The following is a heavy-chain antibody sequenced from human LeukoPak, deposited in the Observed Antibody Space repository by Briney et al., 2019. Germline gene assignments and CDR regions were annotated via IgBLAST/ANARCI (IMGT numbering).Heavy chain of an antibody. V-gene: IGHV7-4-1*02. J-gene: IGHJ6*02. CDR1: GYTFTSYA. D-gene: IGHD6-6*01. CDR2: INTNTGNP. CDR3: ARGSSGVAALSRYYGMDV. Sequence: ASVKVSCKDSGYTFTSYAMNWVRQAPGQGLEWMGWINTNTGNPTYAQGFTGRFVFSLDTSVSTAYLQISSLKAEDTAVYYCARGSSGVAALSRYYGMDVWGQGTTVTVSS.